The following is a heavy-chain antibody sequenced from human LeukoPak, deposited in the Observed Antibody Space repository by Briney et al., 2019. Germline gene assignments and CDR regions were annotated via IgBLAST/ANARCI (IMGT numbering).Heavy chain of an antibody. CDR3: ARRYFDS. CDR2: IKQDGNEK. CDR1: GFTFSSYL. J-gene: IGHJ4*02. V-gene: IGHV3-7*04. Sequence: GGSLRLSCAASGFTFSSYLMSWVRQAPGKGLEWVANIKQDGNEKYYVDSVKGRFTISRDNAKNSLYLQMNSLRAEDTAVYYCARRYFDSWGQGTLVTVSS.